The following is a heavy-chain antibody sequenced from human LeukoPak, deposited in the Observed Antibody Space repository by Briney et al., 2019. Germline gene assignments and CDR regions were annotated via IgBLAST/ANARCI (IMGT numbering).Heavy chain of an antibody. Sequence: ETLSLTCTVSGGSISSNYMSWVRQAPGKGLEWVSVIYSGGSTYYADSMKGRFTISRDNSKNTLYLQMNSLRAEDTAVYYCARVRYGDYPNYYYYYYMDVWGKGTTVTISS. CDR3: ARVRYGDYPNYYYYYYMDV. J-gene: IGHJ6*03. D-gene: IGHD4-17*01. CDR1: GGSISSNY. V-gene: IGHV3-53*01. CDR2: IYSGGST.